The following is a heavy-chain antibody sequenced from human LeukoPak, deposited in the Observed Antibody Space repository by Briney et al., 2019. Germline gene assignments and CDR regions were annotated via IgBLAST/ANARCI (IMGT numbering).Heavy chain of an antibody. CDR2: IYYSGST. Sequence: SETLSLTCTVSGGSISSSSYYWRWLRQPPGKGLEWIGSIYYSGSTYYNTSHKSRVTISVDTSKNQFSLKLSSVTAADTAVYYCARNWKRYYFDYWGQGTLVTVSS. CDR1: GGSISSSSYY. V-gene: IGHV4-39*01. J-gene: IGHJ4*02. D-gene: IGHD1-1*01. CDR3: ARNWKRYYFDY.